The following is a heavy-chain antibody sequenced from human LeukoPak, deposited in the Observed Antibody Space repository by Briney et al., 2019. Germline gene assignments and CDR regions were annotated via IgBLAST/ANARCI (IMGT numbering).Heavy chain of an antibody. Sequence: SETPSLTCAVYGGSFSGYYWSWIRQPPGKGLEWIGEINHSGSTNYNPSLKSRVTISVDTSKNQFSLKLSSVTAADTAVYYCARGGLRSGGSCYINWGQGTLVTVSS. CDR1: GGSFSGYY. D-gene: IGHD2-15*01. J-gene: IGHJ4*02. CDR2: INHSGST. V-gene: IGHV4-34*01. CDR3: ARGGLRSGGSCYIN.